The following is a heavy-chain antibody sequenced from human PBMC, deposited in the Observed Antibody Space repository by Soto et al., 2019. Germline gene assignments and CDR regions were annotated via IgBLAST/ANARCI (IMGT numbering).Heavy chain of an antibody. CDR3: AKDGSYSDSPTESDS. J-gene: IGHJ4*02. CDR1: EFTFSSYG. CDR2: ISGGGGNT. Sequence: GGSLRLSCAAFEFTFSSYGMSWVRQAPGKGLEWVSGISGGGGNTFYADSVKGRFTTSRDNSKNTVYLQMNSLRAEDTAVYYCAKDGSYSDSPTESDSWGQGILVTVSS. V-gene: IGHV3-23*01. D-gene: IGHD3-16*01.